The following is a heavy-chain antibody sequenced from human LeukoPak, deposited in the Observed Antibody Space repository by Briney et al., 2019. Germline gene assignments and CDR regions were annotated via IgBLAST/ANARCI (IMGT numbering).Heavy chain of an antibody. CDR1: GFTFSSYA. CDR2: ISGSGGST. J-gene: IGHJ4*02. D-gene: IGHD7-27*01. V-gene: IGHV3-23*01. Sequence: GGSLRLSCAASGFTFSSYAMHWVRQAPGKGLEWVSAISGSGGSTYYAGSVKGRFTISRDNSKNTLYLQMNSLRAEDTAVYYCAKVQLGTTTFDYWGQGTLVTVSS. CDR3: AKVQLGTTTFDY.